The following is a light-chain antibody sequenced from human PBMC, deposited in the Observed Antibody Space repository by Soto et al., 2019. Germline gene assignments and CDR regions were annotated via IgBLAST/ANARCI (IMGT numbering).Light chain of an antibody. CDR1: QSISRG. CDR3: QHYNSYSEA. J-gene: IGKJ1*01. Sequence: DIQMTQSPSTLSSSVGDRVTITCRASQSISRGLAWYQQKPGKAPNLLIYDASTLESGVPSRFSGRGSGTEFTLTISCLQPDDFATYYCQHYNSYSEAFGQGTKVDIK. V-gene: IGKV1-5*01. CDR2: DAS.